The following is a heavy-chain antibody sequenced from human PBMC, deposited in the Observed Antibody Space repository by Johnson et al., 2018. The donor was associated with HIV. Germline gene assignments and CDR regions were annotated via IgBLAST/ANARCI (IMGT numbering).Heavy chain of an antibody. CDR2: INNNASSV. Sequence: EVQLVESGGGLVQPGGSLRLSCAASGFTFSSYAMSWVRQAPGKGLEWVSYINNNASSVYYADYVKGRFTISRANSENTLYLQMSSLRAEDTAFYYCAKDRWELFWGGGEASHDAFDIWGQGTMVTVSS. D-gene: IGHD1-26*01. V-gene: IGHV3-23*04. J-gene: IGHJ3*02. CDR3: AKDRWELFWGGGEASHDAFDI. CDR1: GFTFSSYA.